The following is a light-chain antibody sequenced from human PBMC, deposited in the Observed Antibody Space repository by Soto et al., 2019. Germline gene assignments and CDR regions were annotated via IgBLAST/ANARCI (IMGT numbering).Light chain of an antibody. V-gene: IGKV1-5*03. Sequence: DIQMTQSPSTLSASVGDRVTITCRARQSISASLAWYQQKPGKAPKLLIYEASNLKSGVPSRFSGSGSGTEYALTISSLQPDDSASYYCQQYNGFWSFGQGTRVEIK. J-gene: IGKJ1*01. CDR1: QSISAS. CDR2: EAS. CDR3: QQYNGFWS.